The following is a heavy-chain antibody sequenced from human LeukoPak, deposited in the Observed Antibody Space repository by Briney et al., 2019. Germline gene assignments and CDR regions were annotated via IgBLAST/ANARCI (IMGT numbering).Heavy chain of an antibody. V-gene: IGHV5-51*01. Sequence: GESLKISCKGSGYSFTSYWIAWVRQMPGKGLEWMGIIYPGDSDTRYSPSFQGQVTISVGKSVSAAYLQWSSLKASDTAMYYCASPPTRECSSISCPLSYWGQGTLVTVSS. J-gene: IGHJ4*02. D-gene: IGHD2-2*01. CDR3: ASPPTRECSSISCPLSY. CDR1: GYSFTSYW. CDR2: IYPGDSDT.